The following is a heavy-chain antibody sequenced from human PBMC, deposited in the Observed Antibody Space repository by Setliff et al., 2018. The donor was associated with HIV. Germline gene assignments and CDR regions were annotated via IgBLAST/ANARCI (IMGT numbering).Heavy chain of an antibody. CDR1: GGSTNSGGYY. V-gene: IGHV4-31*03. Sequence: PSETLSLTCTVSGGSTNSGGYYWSWIRQHPGKGLEWIGYMSYNGSTYYNPSLKSRITISVDTSKHQFSLKLSSVTAADTTVYYCARHSGLGGYYSPFDYWGPGTPVTVSS. CDR2: MSYNGST. D-gene: IGHD3-22*01. CDR3: ARHSGLGGYYSPFDY. J-gene: IGHJ4*02.